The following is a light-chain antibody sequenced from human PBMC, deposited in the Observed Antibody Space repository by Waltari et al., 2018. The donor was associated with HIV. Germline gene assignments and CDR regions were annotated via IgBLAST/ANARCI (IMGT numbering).Light chain of an antibody. CDR2: DNH. V-gene: IGLV3-21*04. J-gene: IGLJ2*01. Sequence: SFVLTQPPSVSVAPGKTATITCGVNDIGEMSVSWYQWKAGQAPVLAMFDNHDRPSGISQRFSGSNSGNTATLTISRVEAGDEADYYCQVWDANSDHRIFGGGTRLTVL. CDR1: DIGEMS. CDR3: QVWDANSDHRI.